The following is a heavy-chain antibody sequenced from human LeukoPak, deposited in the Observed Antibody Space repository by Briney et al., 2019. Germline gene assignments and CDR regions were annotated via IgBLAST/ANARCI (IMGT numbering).Heavy chain of an antibody. V-gene: IGHV1-18*01. CDR3: ARDSPLLAVAGSPDS. D-gene: IGHD6-19*01. CDR2: ISAYNGNT. J-gene: IGHJ4*02. Sequence: GASVKVSCKASGYTFTSYGISWVRQAPGQGLEWMGWISAYNGNTNYAQKLQGRVTMTTDTSTSTAYMELRSLRSDDTAVYYCARDSPLLAVAGSPDSWGQGTLVIVSS. CDR1: GYTFTSYG.